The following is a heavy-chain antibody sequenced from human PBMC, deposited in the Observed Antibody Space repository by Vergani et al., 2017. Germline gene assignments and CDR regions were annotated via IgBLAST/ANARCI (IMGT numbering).Heavy chain of an antibody. Sequence: EVQLVESGGGLVKPGGSLRLSCAASGFTFSSYSMNWVRQAPGKGLEWVSSISSSSSYIYYADSVKGRVTISRDNAKNSLYLQMNSLRAEDTAVYYCARDGGGDPHIYYYYGMDVWGQGTTVTVSS. CDR2: ISSSSSYI. CDR3: ARDGGGDPHIYYYYGMDV. D-gene: IGHD2-21*02. J-gene: IGHJ6*02. CDR1: GFTFSSYS. V-gene: IGHV3-21*01.